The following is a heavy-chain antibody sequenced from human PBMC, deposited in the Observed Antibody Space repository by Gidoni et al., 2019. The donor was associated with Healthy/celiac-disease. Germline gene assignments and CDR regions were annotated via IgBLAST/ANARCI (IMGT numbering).Heavy chain of an antibody. V-gene: IGHV1-69*01. CDR1: GGTFSSYA. J-gene: IGHJ6*03. D-gene: IGHD3-10*01. CDR3: ARDRPLIMVRSYYYYYMDA. Sequence: QVQLVQSGAEVKKPGSSVKVSCKASGGTFSSYAISWVRQAPGQGLEWMGGIIPIFGTANYAQKFQGRVTITADESTSTAYMELSSLRSEDTAVYYCARDRPLIMVRSYYYYYMDAWGKGTTVTVSS. CDR2: IIPIFGTA.